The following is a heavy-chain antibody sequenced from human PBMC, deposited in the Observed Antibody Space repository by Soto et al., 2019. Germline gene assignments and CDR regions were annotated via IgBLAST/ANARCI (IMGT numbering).Heavy chain of an antibody. V-gene: IGHV4-38-2*02. D-gene: IGHD1-1*01. CDR3: AREKVGTTFFDN. Sequence: SESLSLTCIVAVFGIRRGYDWSWVRQPPGKGLEWIGSIYPSVSSYHNPSLETRVRLSIDTSKNQFTLNLTSVTAADTALYYCAREKVGTTFFDNWGQGIQVTVSS. CDR2: IYPSVSS. J-gene: IGHJ4*02. CDR1: VFGIRRGYD.